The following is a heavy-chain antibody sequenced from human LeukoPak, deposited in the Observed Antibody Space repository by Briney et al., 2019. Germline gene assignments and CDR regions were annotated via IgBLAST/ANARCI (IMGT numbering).Heavy chain of an antibody. CDR2: INHSGST. J-gene: IGHJ6*02. Sequence: PSETLSLTCAVYGGSFSGYYWIWIRHPPGKGREGMREINHSGSTNYNPSLKSRVTISVDTSKNQFSLKLSSVTAADTAVYYCARGLPHYDILTGYYPKYYYYGMDVWGQGTTVTVSS. CDR3: ARGLPHYDILTGYYPKYYYYGMDV. CDR1: GGSFSGYY. D-gene: IGHD3-9*01. V-gene: IGHV4-34*01.